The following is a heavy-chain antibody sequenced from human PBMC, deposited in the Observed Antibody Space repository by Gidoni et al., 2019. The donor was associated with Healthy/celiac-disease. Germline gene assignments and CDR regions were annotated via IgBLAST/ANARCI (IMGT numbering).Heavy chain of an antibody. Sequence: EVQLVASGGGLVQPGGSLRLSCAASGFTFSSYARSWVRQAPGKGLAWVPAISGSVGSTYYADAVKGRFTISRDNSKNTLYLQMNSRRAEDTAVYYCAISQGMYSSSWYLRGFDYWGQGTLVTVSS. J-gene: IGHJ4*02. CDR3: AISQGMYSSSWYLRGFDY. V-gene: IGHV3-23*04. CDR1: GFTFSSYA. CDR2: ISGSVGST. D-gene: IGHD6-13*01.